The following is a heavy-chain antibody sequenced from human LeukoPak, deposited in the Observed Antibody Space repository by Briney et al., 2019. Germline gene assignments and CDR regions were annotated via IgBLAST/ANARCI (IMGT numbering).Heavy chain of an antibody. J-gene: IGHJ4*02. CDR3: ARRRAVLLWFGEPRGFDY. V-gene: IGHV4-39*07. CDR2: IYYSGST. CDR1: GGSISSSSYY. Sequence: SETLSLTCTVSGGSISSSSYYWGWIRQPPGKGLEWIGSIYYSGSTYYNPSLKSRVTISVDTSKNQFSLKLSSVTAADTAVYYCARRRAVLLWFGEPRGFDYWGQGTLVTVSS. D-gene: IGHD3-10*01.